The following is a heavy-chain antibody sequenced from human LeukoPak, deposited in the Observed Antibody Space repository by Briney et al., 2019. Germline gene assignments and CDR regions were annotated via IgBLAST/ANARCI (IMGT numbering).Heavy chain of an antibody. CDR3: ARDSGSSGWDPTSFLDY. J-gene: IGHJ4*02. CDR1: GDTVTAYH. Sequence: ASVKVSCKASGDTVTAYHIHCVRQAPGQGLEWMGWINPNSGGANSAQKFLGRVSMTRDTSISTVYMDLTSLGSDDTAVYYCARDSGSSGWDPTSFLDYWGRGTVVTVSS. V-gene: IGHV1-2*02. D-gene: IGHD6-19*01. CDR2: INPNSGGA.